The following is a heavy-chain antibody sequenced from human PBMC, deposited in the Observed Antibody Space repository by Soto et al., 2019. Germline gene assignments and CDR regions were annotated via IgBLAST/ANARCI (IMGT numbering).Heavy chain of an antibody. Sequence: ASVKVSCKASGYTFTSYYMHWVRQAPGQGLEWMGIINPSGGSTSYAQKFQGRVTMTRDTSTSTVYMELSSLRSEDTAVFYCARETPYSSSWYTAIDYWGQGTLVTVSS. D-gene: IGHD6-13*01. CDR1: GYTFTSYY. V-gene: IGHV1-46*01. CDR2: INPSGGST. J-gene: IGHJ4*02. CDR3: ARETPYSSSWYTAIDY.